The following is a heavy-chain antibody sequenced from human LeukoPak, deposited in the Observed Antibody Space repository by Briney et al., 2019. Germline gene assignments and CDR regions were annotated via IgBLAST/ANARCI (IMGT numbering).Heavy chain of an antibody. CDR1: GFTFSSYA. D-gene: IGHD1-1*01. CDR3: AKLSWNDKGRFDC. J-gene: IGHJ4*02. V-gene: IGHV3-23*01. Sequence: GESLRLSCAASGFTFSSYAMSWVRQAPGKGLEWVSGIRDSGDRTYHADSVKGRFTISRDNSKNTLYLQMNSLRVEDTAVYYCAKLSWNDKGRFDCWGQGTLVTVSS. CDR2: IRDSGDRT.